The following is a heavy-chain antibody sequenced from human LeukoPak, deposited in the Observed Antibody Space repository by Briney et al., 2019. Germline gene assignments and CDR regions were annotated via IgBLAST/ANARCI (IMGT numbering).Heavy chain of an antibody. J-gene: IGHJ4*02. CDR1: GYTFTSYG. CDR3: ARDQQPYCSGGNCPFDC. CDR2: ISAYNGDT. D-gene: IGHD2-15*01. V-gene: IGHV1-18*01. Sequence: ASVKVSCKASGYTFTSYGISWVRQAPGQGLEWMGWISAYNGDTNYAQKLQGRVTMTADTYTSTAYMELRSLRSDDTAVYFCARDQQPYCSGGNCPFDCWGQGTLVTVSS.